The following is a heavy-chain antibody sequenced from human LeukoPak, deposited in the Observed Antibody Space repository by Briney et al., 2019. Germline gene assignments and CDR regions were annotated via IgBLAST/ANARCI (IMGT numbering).Heavy chain of an antibody. CDR2: ISGSGGST. CDR3: ARLNRASPGGYSGSYYYYYYYMDV. V-gene: IGHV3-23*01. Sequence: GGSLRLSCAASGFTFSSYAMSWVRQAPGKGLEWVSAISGSGGSTYYADSVKGRFTISRDNSKNTLYLQMNSLRAEDTAVYYCARLNRASPGGYSGSYYYYYYYMDVWGKGTTVTVSS. J-gene: IGHJ6*03. D-gene: IGHD1-26*01. CDR1: GFTFSSYA.